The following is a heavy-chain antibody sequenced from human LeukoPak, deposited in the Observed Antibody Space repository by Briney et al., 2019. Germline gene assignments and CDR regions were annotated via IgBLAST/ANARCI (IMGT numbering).Heavy chain of an antibody. V-gene: IGHV3-7*04. CDR1: GFTFSSYW. CDR2: IKQDGSEK. CDR3: ARDIVVVTAIINYFDY. Sequence: GGSLRLSCAASGFTFSSYWMSWVRQAPGKGLEWVANIKQDGSEKYYVDSVKGRFTISRDNAKNSLYLQMNSLRAEDTAVYYCARDIVVVTAIINYFDYWGQGTLVTVS. J-gene: IGHJ4*02. D-gene: IGHD2-21*02.